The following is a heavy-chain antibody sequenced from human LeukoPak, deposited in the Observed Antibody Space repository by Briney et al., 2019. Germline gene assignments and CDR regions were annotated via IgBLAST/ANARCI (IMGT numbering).Heavy chain of an antibody. CDR3: TRAVTPQPFFDY. D-gene: IGHD2-21*02. CDR1: GGSISSYY. V-gene: IGHV4-59*01. CDR2: IYYSGTT. J-gene: IGHJ4*02. Sequence: PSETLPLTCTVSGGSISSYYWSWIRQPPGKGLEWIGYIYYSGTTNYNPSLKSRVTISVDTSNNQFSLKLSSVTAADTAVYYCTRAVTPQPFFDYWGQGILVTVSS.